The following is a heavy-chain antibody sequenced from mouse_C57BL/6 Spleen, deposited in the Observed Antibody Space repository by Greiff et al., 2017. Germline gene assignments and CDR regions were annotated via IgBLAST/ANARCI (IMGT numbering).Heavy chain of an antibody. CDR3: ANRFAY. Sequence: EVQRVESGGGLVKPGGSLKLSCAASGFTFSDYGLHWVRQAPEKGLEWVAYISHGSSSIYYADTVKGRCTISRDNAKNTLFLQMTSLRSEDTAMYYCANRFAYWGQGTLVTVSA. J-gene: IGHJ3*01. CDR1: GFTFSDYG. V-gene: IGHV5-17*01. CDR2: ISHGSSSI.